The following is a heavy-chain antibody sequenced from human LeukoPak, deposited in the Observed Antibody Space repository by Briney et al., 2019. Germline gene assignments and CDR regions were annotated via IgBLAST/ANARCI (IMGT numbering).Heavy chain of an antibody. V-gene: IGHV4-38-2*01. CDR1: GYSISSGYY. D-gene: IGHD5-24*01. Sequence: SETLSLTCAVSGYSISSGYYWGWIRQPPGKGLEWIGSIYHSGSTFYNPSLKSRVTISVDTSKNQFPLKLTSVTAADTAVYYCARLMSTIDSWGQGTLVTVSS. CDR2: IYHSGST. J-gene: IGHJ4*02. CDR3: ARLMSTIDS.